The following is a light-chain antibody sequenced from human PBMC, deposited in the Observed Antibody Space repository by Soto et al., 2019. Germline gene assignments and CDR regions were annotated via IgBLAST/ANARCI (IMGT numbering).Light chain of an antibody. V-gene: IGKV3-20*01. CDR1: QTVRNNY. J-gene: IGKJ4*01. CDR3: QQFSSYPLT. Sequence: EFVLTQSPGPLSLSPGERATLSCRSSQTVRNNYLAWYQQKPGQAPRLLIYDASSRATGIPDRFSGGGSGTDFTLTISRLEPEEFAGYYCQQFSSYPLTFGGGPRWIS. CDR2: DAS.